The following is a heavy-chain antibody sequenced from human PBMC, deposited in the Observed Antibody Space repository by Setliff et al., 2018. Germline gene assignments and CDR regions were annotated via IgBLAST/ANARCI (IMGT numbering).Heavy chain of an antibody. CDR3: AREYYYDSSGYSYYFDY. J-gene: IGHJ4*02. D-gene: IGHD3-22*01. Sequence: ASVKVSCKASGYTFTSYAMHWVRQAPGQRLEWMGWINAGNGNTKYSQKFQGRVTITRDTSASTAYMELSSLRSEDMAVYYCAREYYYDSSGYSYYFDYWGQGTLVTVS. CDR2: INAGNGNT. V-gene: IGHV1-3*01. CDR1: GYTFTSYA.